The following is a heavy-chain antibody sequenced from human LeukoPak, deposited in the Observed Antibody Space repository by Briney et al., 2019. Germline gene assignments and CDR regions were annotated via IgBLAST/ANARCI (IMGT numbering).Heavy chain of an antibody. Sequence: SETLSLTCAVSGYAIRSVYYWVWIRQPPGRGLEWIGSIYHSGNTYYNPSLKSRVTISVDTSKNQFSLKLTSVTAADPAVYYCAREHVVVVGATSCYFDYWGQGTLVTVSS. CDR1: GYAIRSVYY. CDR2: IYHSGNT. CDR3: AREHVVVVGATSCYFDY. D-gene: IGHD2-15*01. V-gene: IGHV4-38-2*02. J-gene: IGHJ4*02.